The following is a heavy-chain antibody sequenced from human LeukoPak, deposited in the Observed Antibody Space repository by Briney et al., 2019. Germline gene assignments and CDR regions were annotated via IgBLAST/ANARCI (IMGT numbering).Heavy chain of an antibody. Sequence: GGSLRLSCAASGFTFNSYAMSWVRQAPGKGLEWVSVISGSGVSTYYADSVKSRFTISRDNSKNTQCLQMNSLRAEDTAVYYCAKDVRCSGTMCHGAFDIWGQGTMVTVSS. CDR3: AKDVRCSGTMCHGAFDI. CDR1: GFTFNSYA. CDR2: ISGSGVST. V-gene: IGHV3-23*01. D-gene: IGHD2-15*01. J-gene: IGHJ3*02.